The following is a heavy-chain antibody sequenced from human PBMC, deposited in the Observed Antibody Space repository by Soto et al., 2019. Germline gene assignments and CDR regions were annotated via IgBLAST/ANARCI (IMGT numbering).Heavy chain of an antibody. CDR3: ARDSAAVAGTEFDY. Sequence: PSQTLSLTCAISVDSASSNSAAWNWIRQSPSRGLEWLGRTYYRSKWYNDYAVSVKSRVTINPDTSKNQFSLQLNSVTPEDTAVYYCARDSAAVAGTEFDYWGQGTLVTVSS. D-gene: IGHD6-19*01. J-gene: IGHJ4*02. CDR1: VDSASSNSAA. V-gene: IGHV6-1*01. CDR2: TYYRSKWYN.